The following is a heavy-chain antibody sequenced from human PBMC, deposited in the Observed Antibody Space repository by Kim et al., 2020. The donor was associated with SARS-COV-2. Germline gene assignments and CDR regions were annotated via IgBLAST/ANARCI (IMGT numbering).Heavy chain of an antibody. Sequence: GGSLRLSCAASGFTFSGYSMNWIRQAPGQGLVWVSYINRNGSNTKYADSVKGRFTISRDNAKNTVYLQMHSLRAEDTAVYYCARDNGDGLWGWCHGIEV. V-gene: IGHV3-74*03. CDR1: GFTFSGYS. CDR3: ARDNGDGLWGWCHGIEV. CDR2: INRNGSNT. D-gene: IGHD6-19*01. J-gene: IGHJ6*01.